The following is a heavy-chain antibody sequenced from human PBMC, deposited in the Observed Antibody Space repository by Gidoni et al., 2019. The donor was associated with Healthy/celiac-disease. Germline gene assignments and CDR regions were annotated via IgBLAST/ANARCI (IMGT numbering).Heavy chain of an antibody. CDR2: ISYDGSNK. D-gene: IGHD3-3*01. CDR3: ARGPHYDFWSGNYY. CDR1: GFTFSSYA. J-gene: IGHJ4*02. V-gene: IGHV3-30-3*01. Sequence: QVQLVESGGGVVQPGRSLRLTCAASGFTFSSYAMPWVRQAPGKGLEWVAVISYDGSNKYYADYVKGRFNISRDNSKNTLYLQMNSLRAEDTAVYYCARGPHYDFWSGNYYWGQGTLVTVSS.